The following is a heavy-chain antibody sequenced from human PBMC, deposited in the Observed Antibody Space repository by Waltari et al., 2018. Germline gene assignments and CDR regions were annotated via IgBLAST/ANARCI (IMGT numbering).Heavy chain of an antibody. V-gene: IGHV3-9*01. Sequence: EVQLVESGGGLVQPGRSLRLSCAASGFTFDDYAMHWVRQAPGKGLEWVSGISWNSGSIGYADSVKGRFTISRDNAKNSLYLQMNSLRADDTAVYYCAKGCSGVTCNSGEWGMDVWGQGTTVTVSS. CDR2: ISWNSGSI. CDR3: AKGCSGVTCNSGEWGMDV. D-gene: IGHD2-15*01. J-gene: IGHJ6*02. CDR1: GFTFDDYA.